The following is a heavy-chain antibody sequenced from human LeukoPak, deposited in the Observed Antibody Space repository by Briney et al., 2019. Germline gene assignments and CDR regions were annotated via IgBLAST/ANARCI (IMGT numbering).Heavy chain of an antibody. D-gene: IGHD1-26*01. J-gene: IGHJ4*02. CDR1: GFTFSSYA. V-gene: IGHV3-23*01. Sequence: GGSLRLSCAASGFTFSSYAMSWVRQAPGKGLEWVSAISGSGGSTYYADSVKGRSTISRDNSKNTLYLQMNSLRAEDTAVYYCAKDPSIVGATAGFRYLVTYFDYWGQGTLVTVSS. CDR2: ISGSGGST. CDR3: AKDPSIVGATAGFRYLVTYFDY.